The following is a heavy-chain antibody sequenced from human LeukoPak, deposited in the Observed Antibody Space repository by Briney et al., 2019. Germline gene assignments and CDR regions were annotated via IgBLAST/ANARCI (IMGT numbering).Heavy chain of an antibody. Sequence: PSETLSLTCTVSGYSISSGYYWGWIRQPPGKGLEWIGEINHSGSTNYNPSLKSRVTLSVDTSKNQFSLKLSSVTAADTAVYYCARGPLGYCSGGSCYSDAFDIWGQGTMVTVSS. J-gene: IGHJ3*02. D-gene: IGHD2-15*01. V-gene: IGHV4-38-2*02. CDR2: INHSGST. CDR3: ARGPLGYCSGGSCYSDAFDI. CDR1: GYSISSGYY.